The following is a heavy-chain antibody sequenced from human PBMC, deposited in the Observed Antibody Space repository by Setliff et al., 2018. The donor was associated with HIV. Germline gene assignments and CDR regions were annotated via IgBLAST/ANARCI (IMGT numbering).Heavy chain of an antibody. CDR3: ARPGEGGSGNPYYFDY. D-gene: IGHD3-10*01. V-gene: IGHV1-69*05. J-gene: IGHJ4*02. CDR2: IIPIFGTA. CDR1: GGTFRSYA. Sequence: SVKVSCKASGGTFRSYAISWVRQAPGQGLEWMGGIIPIFGTANYAQKFQGRVTITTDESTSTAYMELSSLRSEDTAVYYCARPGEGGSGNPYYFDYWGQGTLVTVSS.